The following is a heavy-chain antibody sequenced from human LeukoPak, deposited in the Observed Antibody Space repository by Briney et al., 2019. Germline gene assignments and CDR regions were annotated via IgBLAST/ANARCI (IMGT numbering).Heavy chain of an antibody. CDR3: ARDGSVRGPTNFDY. Sequence: GGSLRLSCAASGFTFSSYAMSWVRQAPGKGLEWVSAISGSGGSTYYADSVKGRFTISRDNAKNSLYLQMNSLRAEDTAVYYCARDGSVRGPTNFDYWGQGTLVTVSS. J-gene: IGHJ4*02. V-gene: IGHV3-23*01. CDR2: ISGSGGST. CDR1: GFTFSSYA. D-gene: IGHD3-10*01.